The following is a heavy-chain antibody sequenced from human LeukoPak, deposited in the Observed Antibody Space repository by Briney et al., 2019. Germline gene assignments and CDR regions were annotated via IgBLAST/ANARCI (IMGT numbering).Heavy chain of an antibody. V-gene: IGHV3-53*01. D-gene: IGHD6-13*01. CDR3: ARDPYSSSWYHAFDV. J-gene: IGHJ3*01. CDR1: GFTFSSYA. Sequence: GGSLRLSCAASGFTFSSYAMSWVRQAPGRGLEWVSVIYSGGSTYYADSVKGRFTISRDSSKNTLYLQMNSLRAEDTAVYYCARDPYSSSWYHAFDVWGQGTMVTVSS. CDR2: IYSGGST.